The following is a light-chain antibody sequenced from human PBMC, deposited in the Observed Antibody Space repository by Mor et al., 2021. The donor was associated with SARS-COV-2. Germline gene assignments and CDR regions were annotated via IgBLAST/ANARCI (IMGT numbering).Light chain of an antibody. CDR3: QQYDTYPWT. Sequence: SIDSRLAWYQQKPGKAPYLLIYEASKLDSGVPPRFSGGGSGTEFTLTINSLQPDDFVTYFCQQYDTYPWTFGQRTKV. V-gene: IGKV1-5*03. CDR2: EAS. CDR1: SIDSR. J-gene: IGKJ1*01.